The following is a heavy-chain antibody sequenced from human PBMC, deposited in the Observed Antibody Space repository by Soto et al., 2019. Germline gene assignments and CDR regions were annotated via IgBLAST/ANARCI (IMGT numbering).Heavy chain of an antibody. CDR2: ISSSSSYT. CDR1: GFTFSDYY. D-gene: IGHD6-13*01. Sequence: QVQLVESGGGLVKPGGSLRLSCAASGFTFSDYYMSWIRQAPGKGLEWVSYISSSSSYTNYADSVKGRFTISRDNAKNSLYRQMNSLRAEDTAVYYCARSRSSSDYFDYWGQGTLVTVSS. V-gene: IGHV3-11*06. CDR3: ARSRSSSDYFDY. J-gene: IGHJ4*02.